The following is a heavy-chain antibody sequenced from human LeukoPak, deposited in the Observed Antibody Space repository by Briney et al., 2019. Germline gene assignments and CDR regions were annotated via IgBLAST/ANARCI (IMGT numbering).Heavy chain of an antibody. CDR3: ARPYSYDDPFDL. D-gene: IGHD5-18*01. Sequence: ASVKASCKASGYTFTGYYIHWVRQAPGQGLEWMGWINPNTGDTDYAQKFKGRVTMTRDTSIGTAYMELSRLRSDDTAVFYCARPYSYDDPFDLWGQGTLVTVSS. J-gene: IGHJ4*02. CDR2: INPNTGDT. CDR1: GYTFTGYY. V-gene: IGHV1-2*02.